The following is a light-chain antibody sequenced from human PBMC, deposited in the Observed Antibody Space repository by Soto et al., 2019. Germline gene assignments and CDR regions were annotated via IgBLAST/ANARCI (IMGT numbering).Light chain of an antibody. CDR2: GAS. CDR1: QSITSY. V-gene: IGKV1-39*01. Sequence: DIQMTQSPSSLSASVGDRVTITCRASQSITSYLNWYQQKLGKAPKLLIYGASSLQSGVPSRFSGNGSGTDFTLTISSLQPEDFATYYCQQSYGTPTFGQGTRLEIK. J-gene: IGKJ5*01. CDR3: QQSYGTPT.